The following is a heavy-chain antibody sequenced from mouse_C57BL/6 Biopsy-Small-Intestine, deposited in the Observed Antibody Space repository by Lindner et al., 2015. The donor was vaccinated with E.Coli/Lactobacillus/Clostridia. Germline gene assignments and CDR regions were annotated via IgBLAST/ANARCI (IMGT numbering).Heavy chain of an antibody. V-gene: IGHV1-81*01. J-gene: IGHJ4*01. CDR1: GYTFTSYG. D-gene: IGHD2-4*01. Sequence: VQLQESGAELARPGTSVKLSCKASGYTFTSYGVSWVKQRTGQGLEWIGEIYPRTGNTYYNANFKGKATLTADKSSSTAYMELRSLTSEDSAVYYCARNDYDHYYAMDYWGQGTSVTVSS. CDR3: ARNDYDHYYAMDY. CDR2: IYPRTGNT.